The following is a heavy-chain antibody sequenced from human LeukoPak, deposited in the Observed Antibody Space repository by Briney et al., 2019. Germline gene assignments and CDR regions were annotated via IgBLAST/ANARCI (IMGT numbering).Heavy chain of an antibody. CDR1: GGSFSGYY. V-gene: IGHV4-34*01. Sequence: SETLSLTCAVYGGSFSGYYWSWIRQPPGKGLEWIGEINHSGSTNYNPSLKSRVTISVDTSKNQFSLKLSSVTAADTAVYYCARHLGDSSGYHYGAFDIWGQGTMVTVSS. J-gene: IGHJ3*02. D-gene: IGHD3-22*01. CDR3: ARHLGDSSGYHYGAFDI. CDR2: INHSGST.